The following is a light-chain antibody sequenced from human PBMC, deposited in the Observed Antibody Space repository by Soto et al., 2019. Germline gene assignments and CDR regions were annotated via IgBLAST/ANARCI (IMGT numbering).Light chain of an antibody. CDR3: CSYAGSSTV. J-gene: IGLJ2*01. CDR2: EGS. Sequence: QSVLTQPASVSGSPGQSITISCTGTSSDFGSYNLVSWYQQHPGKAPKLMIYEGSKRPSGVSNRFSGSKSGNTASLTISGLQAEDEDDYYCCSYAGSSTVFGGGTELTVL. V-gene: IGLV2-23*01. CDR1: SSDFGSYNL.